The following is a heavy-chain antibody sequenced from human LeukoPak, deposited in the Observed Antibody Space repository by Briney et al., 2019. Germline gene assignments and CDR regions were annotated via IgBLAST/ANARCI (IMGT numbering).Heavy chain of an antibody. CDR2: INPNSGGT. J-gene: IGHJ5*02. D-gene: IGHD3-10*01. V-gene: IGHV1-2*02. CDR3: ARDRITMVRGVIRGAPYNWFDP. Sequence: ASVKVSCKASGGTFSSYAISWVRQAPGQGLEWMGWINPNSGGTNYAQKFQGRVTMTADTSISTAYMELSRLRSDDTAVYYCARDRITMVRGVIRGAPYNWFDPWGQGTLVTVSS. CDR1: GGTFSSYA.